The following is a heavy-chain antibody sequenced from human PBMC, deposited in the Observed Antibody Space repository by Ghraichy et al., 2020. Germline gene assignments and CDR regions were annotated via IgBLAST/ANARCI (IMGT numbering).Heavy chain of an antibody. V-gene: IGHV4-34*01. CDR1: GGSFSGYY. CDR3: ARGKMVVYALRNWFDP. D-gene: IGHD2-8*02. Sequence: SETLSLTCAVYGGSFSGYYWSWIRQPPGKGLEWIGEINHSGSTNYNPSLKSRVTISVDTSKNQFSLKLSSVTAADTAVYYCARGKMVVYALRNWFDPWGQGTLVTVSS. J-gene: IGHJ5*02. CDR2: INHSGST.